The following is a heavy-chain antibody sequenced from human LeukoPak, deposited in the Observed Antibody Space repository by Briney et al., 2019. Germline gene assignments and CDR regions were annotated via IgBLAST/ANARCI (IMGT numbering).Heavy chain of an antibody. J-gene: IGHJ6*02. CDR2: INPNSGGT. V-gene: IGHV1-2*02. CDR1: GYTFTGYY. D-gene: IGHD3-9*01. Sequence: GESLKISCKGSGYTFTGYYMHWVRQAPGQGLEWMGWINPNSGGTNYAQKFQGRVTMTRDTSISTAYMELSRLRSDDTAVYYCAREYYDILTGYSYYGMDVWGQGTTVTVSS. CDR3: AREYYDILTGYSYYGMDV.